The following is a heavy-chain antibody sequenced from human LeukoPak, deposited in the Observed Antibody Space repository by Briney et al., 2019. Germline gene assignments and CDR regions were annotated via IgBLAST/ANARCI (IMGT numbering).Heavy chain of an antibody. CDR1: GGSISSSNNY. Sequence: PSETLSLTCTVSGGSISSSNNYWGWIRQPPGKGLEWIGEINHSGSTNYNPSLKSRVTISVDTSKNQFSLKLSSVTAADTAVYYCARGRKVGATRRFYFDYWGQGTLVTVSS. V-gene: IGHV4-39*07. CDR3: ARGRKVGATRRFYFDY. J-gene: IGHJ4*02. CDR2: INHSGST. D-gene: IGHD1-26*01.